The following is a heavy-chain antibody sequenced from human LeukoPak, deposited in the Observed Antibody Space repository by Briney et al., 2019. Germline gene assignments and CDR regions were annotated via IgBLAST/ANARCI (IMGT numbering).Heavy chain of an antibody. Sequence: GGSLRLSCAASGFTFSSYWMSWVRQAPGKGLEWVANIKKDGSEKYYVDSVKGRFTISRDNAKKSLYLQMNSLGAEDTAVYYCARDGPVAVAGSDYWGQGTLVTVSS. CDR2: IKKDGSEK. V-gene: IGHV3-7*03. J-gene: IGHJ4*02. CDR3: ARDGPVAVAGSDY. CDR1: GFTFSSYW. D-gene: IGHD6-19*01.